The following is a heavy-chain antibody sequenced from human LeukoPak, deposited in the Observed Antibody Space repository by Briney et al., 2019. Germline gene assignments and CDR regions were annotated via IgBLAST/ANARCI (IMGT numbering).Heavy chain of an antibody. CDR3: ARDISIAANDY. Sequence: GGSLRLSCAASGFTFSSYWMHWVRQAPGKGLEWVANIKQDGSEKYYVDSVKGRFTISRDNAKNSLYLQMNSLRAEDTAVYYCARDISIAANDYWGQGTLVTVSS. CDR2: IKQDGSEK. J-gene: IGHJ4*02. CDR1: GFTFSSYW. V-gene: IGHV3-7*01. D-gene: IGHD6-13*01.